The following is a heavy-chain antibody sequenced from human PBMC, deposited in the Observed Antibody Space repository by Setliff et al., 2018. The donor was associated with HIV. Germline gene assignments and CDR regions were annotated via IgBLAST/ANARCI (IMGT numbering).Heavy chain of an antibody. CDR3: VRAAAGLDV. Sequence: PGGSLRLSCAASGLLVSRNYINWVRQAPGKGLEWVGRTRNRANNYITDYATSVQGRFTISRDYSKDSLFLQMDNLETEDTAVYYCVRAAAGLDVWSQGIRVTVSS. V-gene: IGHV3-72*01. CDR2: TRNRANNYIT. CDR1: GLLVSRNY. J-gene: IGHJ4*02.